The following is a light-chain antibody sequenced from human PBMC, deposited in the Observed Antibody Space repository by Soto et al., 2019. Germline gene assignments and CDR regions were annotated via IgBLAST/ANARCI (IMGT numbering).Light chain of an antibody. V-gene: IGLV2-14*01. CDR1: SSDVGGYNY. Sequence: QSALTQPASVSGSPGQSITISCTGTSSDVGGYNYVSWYQQHPVKAPKLMIYDVTNRPSGVSDRFSGSKSGNTASLTISGLQAEDEADYYCSSYTSSSAPYVCGTGTKLTVL. CDR3: SSYTSSSAPYV. J-gene: IGLJ1*01. CDR2: DVT.